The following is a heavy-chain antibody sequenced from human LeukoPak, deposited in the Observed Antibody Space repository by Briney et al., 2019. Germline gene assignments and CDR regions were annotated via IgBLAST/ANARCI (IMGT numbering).Heavy chain of an antibody. CDR2: ISAYNGNT. CDR3: ARISRGMVRGVIIKNWFDP. Sequence: ASVTVSCKASGYTFTGYYMHWVRQAPGQGLEWMGWISAYNGNTNYAQKLQGRVTMTTDTSTSTAYMELRSLRSDDTAVYYCARISRGMVRGVIIKNWFDPWGQGTLVTVSS. CDR1: GYTFTGYY. J-gene: IGHJ5*02. D-gene: IGHD3-10*01. V-gene: IGHV1-18*04.